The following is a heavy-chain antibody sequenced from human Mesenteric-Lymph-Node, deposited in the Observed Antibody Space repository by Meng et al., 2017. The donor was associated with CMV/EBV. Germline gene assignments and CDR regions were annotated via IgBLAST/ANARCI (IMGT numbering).Heavy chain of an antibody. J-gene: IGHJ6*02. CDR2: ISYGGSNK. D-gene: IGHD3-16*01. CDR1: GFTFSSYA. Sequence: GESLKISCAASGFTFSSYAMSWVRQAPGKGLEWVALISYGGSNKYYADSVKGRFTISRDNSKNTLYLQMNSLRAEDTAVYYCARAIITRYYFYGMDVWGQGTTVTVSS. CDR3: ARAIITRYYFYGMDV. V-gene: IGHV3-30*03.